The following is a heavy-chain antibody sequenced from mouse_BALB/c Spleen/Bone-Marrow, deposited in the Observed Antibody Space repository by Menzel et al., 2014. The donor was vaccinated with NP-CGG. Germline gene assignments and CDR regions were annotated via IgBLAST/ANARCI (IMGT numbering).Heavy chain of an antibody. J-gene: IGHJ2*01. CDR1: GYKFTDYA. D-gene: IGHD1-1*01. Sequence: QVQLQQSGPELVRPGVSVKISCKGSGYKFTDYAMHWVKQSHAKSLESIGLISTYSGNTHYNQKFKGKATMTVDKSTSAAYMELARLTSEDSAIYYCARNFYGSAYFDFWGQGSTLTVSS. CDR3: ARNFYGSAYFDF. CDR2: ISTYSGNT. V-gene: IGHV1-67*01.